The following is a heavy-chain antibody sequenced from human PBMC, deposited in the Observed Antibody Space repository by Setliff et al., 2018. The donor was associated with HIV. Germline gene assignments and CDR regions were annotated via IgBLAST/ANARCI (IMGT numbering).Heavy chain of an antibody. V-gene: IGHV3-21*01. CDR2: ISSSGSYI. CDR1: GFTFNSYS. J-gene: IGHJ6*02. Sequence: GGSLRLSCAASGFTFNSYSMNCVRQAPGKGLEWVSSISSSGSYIYYADSVKGRFTISRYNAKNSLYLQMNSLRAEDTAVYYCAGAFGRDIVVVPAATGGDVWGQGTTVTVSS. D-gene: IGHD2-2*01. CDR3: AGAFGRDIVVVPAATGGDV.